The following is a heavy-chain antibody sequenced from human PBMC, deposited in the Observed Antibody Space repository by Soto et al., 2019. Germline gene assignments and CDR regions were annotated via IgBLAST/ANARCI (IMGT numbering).Heavy chain of an antibody. CDR1: GFTFSSYS. J-gene: IGHJ6*02. CDR2: ISSSSSTI. Sequence: GGSLRLSCAASGFTFSSYSMNWVRQAPGKGLEWVSYISSSSSTIYYADSVKGRFTISRDNAKNSLYLQMNSLRDEDTAVYYCARASIAARNYYYYGMDVWGQGTTVTVSS. V-gene: IGHV3-48*02. CDR3: ARASIAARNYYYYGMDV. D-gene: IGHD6-6*01.